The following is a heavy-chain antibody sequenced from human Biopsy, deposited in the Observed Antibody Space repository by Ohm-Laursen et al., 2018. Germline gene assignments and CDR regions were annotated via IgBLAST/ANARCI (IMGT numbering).Heavy chain of an antibody. CDR2: MWSDGITK. J-gene: IGHJ5*02. D-gene: IGHD3-9*01. V-gene: IGHV3-33*01. CDR1: GFAFSFYG. Sequence: LTCAASGFAFSFYGPHWVRQAPGEGVWCVLVMWSDGITKNYADSVKGRFTVSRDNSNNVLYLQMSRLRDEDSAVYYCARDDDTTGHYMILNHWGQGTLVTVSS. CDR3: ARDDDTTGHYMILNH.